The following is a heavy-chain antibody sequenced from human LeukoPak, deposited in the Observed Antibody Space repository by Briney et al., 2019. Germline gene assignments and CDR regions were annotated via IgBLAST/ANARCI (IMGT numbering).Heavy chain of an antibody. CDR3: ARDRRNDFWSGYGY. Sequence: ASVKVSCKASGYTFTSYGISWVRPAPGQGLEWMGWISAYNGNTNYAQKLQGRVTMTTDTSTSTAYMELRSLRSDDTAVYYCARDRRNDFWSGYGYWGQGTLVTVSS. CDR2: ISAYNGNT. J-gene: IGHJ4*02. D-gene: IGHD3-3*01. V-gene: IGHV1-18*01. CDR1: GYTFTSYG.